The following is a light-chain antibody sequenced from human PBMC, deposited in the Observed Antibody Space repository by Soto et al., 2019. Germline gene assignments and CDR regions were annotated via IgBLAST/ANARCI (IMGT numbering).Light chain of an antibody. CDR3: QQRAYWPRT. CDR1: QSVSSY. V-gene: IGKV3-11*01. J-gene: IGKJ1*01. Sequence: EVVLTQSPATLSLSPGERATLSCRASQSVSSYLAWYQQKPGQAPRLLIDDASNRATGIPAKFRGSGSGTDFTLTISSLEPEDFAVYYCQQRAYWPRTFGQGTKVEVK. CDR2: DAS.